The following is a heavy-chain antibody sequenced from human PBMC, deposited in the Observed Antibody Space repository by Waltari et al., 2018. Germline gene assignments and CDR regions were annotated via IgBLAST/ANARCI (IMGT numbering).Heavy chain of an antibody. Sequence: QVQLQQWGAGLLKPSETLSLTCAVYGGSFSGYYWSWIRQPPGKGLEWIGEINHRGSTNSHPSLKSRVTISVDTSKNQFSLKLSSVTAADTAGYYCARGGDFWSGFQGGYMDVWGKGTTVTISS. V-gene: IGHV4-34*01. CDR2: INHRGST. D-gene: IGHD3-3*01. CDR3: ARGGDFWSGFQGGYMDV. J-gene: IGHJ6*03. CDR1: GGSFSGYY.